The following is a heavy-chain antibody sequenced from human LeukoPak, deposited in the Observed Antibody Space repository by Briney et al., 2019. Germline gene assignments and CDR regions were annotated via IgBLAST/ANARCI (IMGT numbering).Heavy chain of an antibody. CDR3: ARLSGDYLDWFDP. J-gene: IGHJ5*02. D-gene: IGHD4-17*01. Sequence: SVKVSCKASGGTFSSYAISWVRQAPGQGLEWMGGIIPIIGTANYAQKFQGRVTITADESTSTAYMELSSLRSEDTAVYYCARLSGDYLDWFDPWGQGTLVTVSS. CDR2: IIPIIGTA. V-gene: IGHV1-69*13. CDR1: GGTFSSYA.